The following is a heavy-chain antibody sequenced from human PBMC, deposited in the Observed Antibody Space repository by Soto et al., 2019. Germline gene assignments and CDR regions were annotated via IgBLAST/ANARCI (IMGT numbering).Heavy chain of an antibody. V-gene: IGHV3-20*04. CDR3: ARVGGYFDWLSTREGYYFDY. D-gene: IGHD3-9*01. CDR1: GFTFDDYG. CDR2: INWNGGST. Sequence: GGSLRLSCAASGFTFDDYGMSWVRQAPGKGLEWVSGINWNGGSTGYADSVKGRFTISRDNAKNSLYLQMNSLRAEDTALYYCARVGGYFDWLSTREGYYFDYWGQGTLVTVSS. J-gene: IGHJ4*02.